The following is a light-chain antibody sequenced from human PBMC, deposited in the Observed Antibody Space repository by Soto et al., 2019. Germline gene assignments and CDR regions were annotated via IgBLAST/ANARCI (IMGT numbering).Light chain of an antibody. CDR1: QDIRND. J-gene: IGKJ4*01. CDR3: QQYNSYTGLT. V-gene: IGKV1-6*01. CDR2: AAV. Sequence: MYNSPSSLSASEGDRVTITCRASQDIRNDLAWYQQKPGKAPNLLIFAAVNLQSGVPSRFRGGGSGTHFTLTISSLQPEDFATYYCQQYNSYTGLTFGGVTKVDNK.